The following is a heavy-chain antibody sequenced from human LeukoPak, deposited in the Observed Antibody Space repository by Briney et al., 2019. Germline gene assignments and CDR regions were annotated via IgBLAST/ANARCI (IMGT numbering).Heavy chain of an antibody. CDR1: GYTFTSYD. V-gene: IGHV1-69*05. CDR3: AREGYCSGGSCYIYYYMDV. J-gene: IGHJ6*03. Sequence: GASVKVSCKDCGYTFTSYDINWVRQAPGQGLEWMGRIIPIFGTANYAQKFQGRVTITTDESTSTAYMELSSLRSEDTAVYYCAREGYCSGGSCYIYYYMDVWGKGTTVTVSS. CDR2: IIPIFGTA. D-gene: IGHD2-15*01.